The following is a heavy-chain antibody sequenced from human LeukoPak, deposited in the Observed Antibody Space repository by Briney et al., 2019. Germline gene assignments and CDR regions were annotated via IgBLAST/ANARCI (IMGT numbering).Heavy chain of an antibody. CDR2: IKQDGSEK. CDR3: AIRHGYVVPWFDP. J-gene: IGHJ5*02. CDR1: GFTFSSYW. D-gene: IGHD5-12*01. Sequence: GGSLRLSCAASGFTFSSYWMSWVRQAPGKGLEWVANIKQDGSEKYYVDSVKGRFTISRDNAKNSLYPQMNSLRAEDTAVYYCAIRHGYVVPWFDPWGQGTLVTVSS. V-gene: IGHV3-7*03.